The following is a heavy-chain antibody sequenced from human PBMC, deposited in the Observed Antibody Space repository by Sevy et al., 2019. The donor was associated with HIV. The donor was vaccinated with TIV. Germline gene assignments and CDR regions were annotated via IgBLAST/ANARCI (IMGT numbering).Heavy chain of an antibody. CDR2: SYSDDSR. CDR3: ARLHPHIAAARAMDV. J-gene: IGHJ6*02. Sequence: GGSLRLSCAASGFTVTNNYISWVRQAPGKGLDWVALSYSDDSRYFADSVRGRHTIYRDSLKNTLYLQMNSLRAEDTAVYYCARLHPHIAAARAMDVWGQGTTVTVSS. CDR1: GFTVTNNY. D-gene: IGHD6-13*01. V-gene: IGHV3-53*01.